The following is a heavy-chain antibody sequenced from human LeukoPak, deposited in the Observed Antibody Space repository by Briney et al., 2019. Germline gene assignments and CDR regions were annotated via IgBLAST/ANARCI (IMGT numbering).Heavy chain of an antibody. CDR1: GFTFSSYS. CDR2: ISSSSSTI. J-gene: IGHJ3*02. D-gene: IGHD1-14*01. Sequence: GGSLRLSCAASGFTFSSYSMNWVRQAPGKGLEWVSYISSSSSTIYYADSVKGRFTISRDNAKNSLYLQMNSLRVEDTAIYYCARLSSGTFDIWGQGTKVTVSS. V-gene: IGHV3-48*04. CDR3: ARLSSGTFDI.